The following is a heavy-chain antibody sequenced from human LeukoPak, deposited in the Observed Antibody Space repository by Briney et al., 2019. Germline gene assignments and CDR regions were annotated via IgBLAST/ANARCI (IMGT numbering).Heavy chain of an antibody. CDR3: AREIFGGGSDPDF. CDR2: IWHDGSHK. D-gene: IGHD3-3*01. J-gene: IGHJ4*02. V-gene: IGHV3-33*01. CDR1: RLAFNTDT. Sequence: VGSLGVSPAAARLAFNTDTMHCVREGPGQGLEWVALIWHDGSHKFYSNSVRGQFTISRDNSKNTVSLQMNNLRPEDTAVYYCAREIFGGGSDPDFWGQGTLVTVSS.